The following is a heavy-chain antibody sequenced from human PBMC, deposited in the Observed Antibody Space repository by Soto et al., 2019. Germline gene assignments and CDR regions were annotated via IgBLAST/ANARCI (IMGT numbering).Heavy chain of an antibody. Sequence: SETLSLTCAVSGDSITSNSYFWAWIRQPPGKGLEWIGSIYYSGTTYYNPSLKSRVTISVDRSKNQFSLKLSSVTAADTAVYYCAKPRSSLEWPPFXPWGHGTLVTVSS. V-gene: IGHV4-39*01. J-gene: IGHJ5*02. CDR3: AKPRSSLEWPPFXP. D-gene: IGHD3-3*01. CDR2: IYYSGTT. CDR1: GDSITSNSYF.